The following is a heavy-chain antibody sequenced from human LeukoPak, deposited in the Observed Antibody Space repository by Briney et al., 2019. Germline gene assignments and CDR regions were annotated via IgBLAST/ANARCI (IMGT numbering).Heavy chain of an antibody. CDR1: GFTFSGSA. CDR3: TRHADTAMVSLV. CDR2: IRSKANSYAT. J-gene: IGHJ6*04. D-gene: IGHD5-18*01. V-gene: IGHV3-73*01. Sequence: GGSLRLSCAASGFTFSGSAMHWVRQASGKGLEWVGRIRSKANSYATAYAASVEGRFTISRDDSKNTAYLQMNSLKTEDTAVYYCTRHADTAMVSLVWGKGTTVTVSS.